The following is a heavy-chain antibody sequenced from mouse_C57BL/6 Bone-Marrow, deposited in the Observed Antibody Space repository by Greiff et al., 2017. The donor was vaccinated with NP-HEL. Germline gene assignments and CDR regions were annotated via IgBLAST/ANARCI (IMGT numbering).Heavy chain of an antibody. CDR3: ARTECGNYGFWFAY. CDR1: GYTFTSYW. D-gene: IGHD2-10*02. CDR2: IDPNSGGT. Sequence: QVHVKQSGAELVKPGASVKLSCKASGYTFTSYWMHWVKQRPGRGLEWIGRIDPNSGGTKYNEKFKSKATLTVDKPSSTAYMQLSSLTSEDSAVYYCARTECGNYGFWFAYWGQGTLVTVSA. V-gene: IGHV1-72*01. J-gene: IGHJ3*01.